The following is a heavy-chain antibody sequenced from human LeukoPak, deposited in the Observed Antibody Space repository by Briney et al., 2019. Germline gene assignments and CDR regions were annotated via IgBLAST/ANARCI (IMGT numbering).Heavy chain of an antibody. CDR3: ARVPHKFGRYFVLHDDY. J-gene: IGHJ4*02. V-gene: IGHV1-18*01. Sequence: ASVKVSCKASGYTFTSYGISWARQAPGQGLEWMGWISAYNGNINYAQKLQGRVTMTTDTSTSTAYMELRSLRSDDTAVYYCARVPHKFGRYFVLHDDYWGQGTLVTVSS. CDR2: ISAYNGNI. CDR1: GYTFTSYG. D-gene: IGHD3-9*01.